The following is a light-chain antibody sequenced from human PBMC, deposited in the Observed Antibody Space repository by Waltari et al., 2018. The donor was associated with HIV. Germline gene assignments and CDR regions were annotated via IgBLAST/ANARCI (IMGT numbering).Light chain of an antibody. CDR1: QDIRHY. CDR2: DAS. Sequence: DIQMTQSPSFLSASVGDKVTITCQASQDIRHYLNWYQKKAGKAPKLLIYDASKLQTGVPSRFSGSDSGTETLTITSLQSEDIGTYYCQQYADLPLTFGGGTQVEIK. V-gene: IGKV1-33*01. J-gene: IGKJ4*01. CDR3: QQYADLPLT.